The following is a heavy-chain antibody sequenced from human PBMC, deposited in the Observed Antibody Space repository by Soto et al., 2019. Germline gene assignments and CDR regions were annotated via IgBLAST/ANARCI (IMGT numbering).Heavy chain of an antibody. CDR1: GGSIRSNIYY. CDR3: ARQHYYDSSGYYTWNCGCTI. V-gene: IGHV4-39*01. D-gene: IGHD3-22*01. CDR2: VHYSGST. Sequence: QLQLQESGPGLVKPSETLSLTCSVSGGSIRSNIYYWGWIRQPPGKGLEWIATVHYSGSTYYTPSLKNRVTISADTSKNQFSLRLNSVTAADTAVYYCARQHYYDSSGYYTWNCGCTIWG. J-gene: IGHJ3*02.